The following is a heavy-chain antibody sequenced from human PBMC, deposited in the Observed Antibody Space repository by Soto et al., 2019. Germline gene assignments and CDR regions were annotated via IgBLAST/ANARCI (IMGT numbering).Heavy chain of an antibody. CDR1: GFTFSSYG. CDR2: IWYDGSNK. J-gene: IGHJ4*02. Sequence: PGGSLRLSCAASGFTFSSYGMHWVRQAPGKGLEWVAVIWYDGSNKYYADSVKGRFTISRDNSKNTLYLQMNSLRAEDTAVYYCARDWTAASDNGNHRGQRTLVTVSS. D-gene: IGHD6-13*01. CDR3: ARDWTAASDNGNH. V-gene: IGHV3-33*01.